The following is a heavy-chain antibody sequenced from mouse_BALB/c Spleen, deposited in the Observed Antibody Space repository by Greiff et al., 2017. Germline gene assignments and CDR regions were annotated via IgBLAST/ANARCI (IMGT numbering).Heavy chain of an antibody. CDR2: ISSGGST. CDR3: ARGGYYYVSTYYAMDY. CDR1: GFTFSSYA. Sequence: EVQVVESGGGLVKPGGSLKLSCAASGFTFSSYAMSWVRQTPEKRLEWVASISSGGSTYYPDSVKGRFTISRDNARNILYLQMSSLRSEDTAMYYCARGGYYYVSTYYAMDYWGQGTSVTVSS. D-gene: IGHD1-1*01. V-gene: IGHV5-6-5*01. J-gene: IGHJ4*01.